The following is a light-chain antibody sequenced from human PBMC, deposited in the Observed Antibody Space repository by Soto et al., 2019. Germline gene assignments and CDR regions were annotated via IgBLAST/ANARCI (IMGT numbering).Light chain of an antibody. J-gene: IGLJ3*02. CDR2: DVI. CDR1: SSDLGAYNY. Sequence: QPVLTQPRSVSESPGQSVTISCTGTSSDLGAYNYVSWYQQHPGKVPKLIIYDVIKRPSGVPDRFSGSKSGNTASLTISGLQAEDEADYYCCSFAGTYLVFGGGTKLTVL. V-gene: IGLV2-11*01. CDR3: CSFAGTYLV.